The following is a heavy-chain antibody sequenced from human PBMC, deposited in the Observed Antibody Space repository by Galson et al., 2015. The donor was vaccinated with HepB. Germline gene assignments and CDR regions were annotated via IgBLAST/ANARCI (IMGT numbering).Heavy chain of an antibody. D-gene: IGHD3-22*01. V-gene: IGHV1-69*13. CDR1: GGTFGSHT. Sequence: SVKVSCKASGGTFGSHTISWVRQAPGQGLEWMGGIIPMFGSGNYAQKFQGRVTITADESKSTTYMELSSLRSEDTAVYYCARQYDTSGYYAYWGQGTLVTVSS. J-gene: IGHJ4*02. CDR3: ARQYDTSGYYAY. CDR2: IIPMFGSG.